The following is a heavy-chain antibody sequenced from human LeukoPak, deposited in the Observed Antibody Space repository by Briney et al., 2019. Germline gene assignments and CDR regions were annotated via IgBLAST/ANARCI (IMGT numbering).Heavy chain of an antibody. V-gene: IGHV1-46*01. CDR3: AGREPNSEFDY. J-gene: IGHJ4*02. Sequence: ASVKVSCKASGYTFTSYYMHWVRQAPGQGLEWMGIINPSGGSTSYAQKFQGRVTMTRDTSTSTVYMELSSLRPEDTAVYYCAGREPNSEFDYWGQGTLVTVSS. CDR1: GYTFTSYY. CDR2: INPSGGST. D-gene: IGHD1-7*01.